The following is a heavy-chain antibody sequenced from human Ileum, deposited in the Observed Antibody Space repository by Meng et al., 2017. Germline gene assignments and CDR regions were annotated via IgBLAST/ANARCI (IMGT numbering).Heavy chain of an antibody. J-gene: IGHJ4*02. CDR1: GASISSYT. D-gene: IGHD6-19*01. CDR2: IYTSGNT. CDR3: ARELYGSGWYGES. V-gene: IGHV4-4*07. Sequence: SETLSPTCTVSGASISSYTWSWTRQPAGKGLGWIGRIYTSGNTDCTPSFKSRVTMSVDTSKNQFSLKLDSVTAADTAVYYCARELYGSGWYGESWGQGTLVTVSS.